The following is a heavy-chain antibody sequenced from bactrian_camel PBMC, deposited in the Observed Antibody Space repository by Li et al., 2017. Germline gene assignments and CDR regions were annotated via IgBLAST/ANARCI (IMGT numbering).Heavy chain of an antibody. V-gene: IGHV3S1*01. CDR3: AAFAEPPWAAPYGGSWLSP. D-gene: IGHD6*01. Sequence: HVQLVESGGGLVQPGGSLRLSCAASGFTFSTQYMYWIRQAPGKGLEWVSAINTGGGTTSFADSVKGRFTISKDNAKNTLFLQMNSLRPEDTAVYYCAAFAEPPWAAPYGGSWLSPWGQGTQVTVS. CDR1: GFTFSTQY. J-gene: IGHJ6*01. CDR2: INTGGGTT.